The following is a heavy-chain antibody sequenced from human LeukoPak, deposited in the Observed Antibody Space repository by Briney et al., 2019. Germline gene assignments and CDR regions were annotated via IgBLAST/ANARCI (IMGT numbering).Heavy chain of an antibody. Sequence: GGSLRLSCAASGFTFSSYSMNWVRQAPGKGLEWVSSISSSSSYIYSADSVKGRFTISRDNSKNTLYLQMNSLRAEDTAVYYCARDQIAVAGPCDYWGQGTLVTVSS. CDR2: ISSSSSYI. D-gene: IGHD6-19*01. V-gene: IGHV3-21*01. J-gene: IGHJ4*02. CDR1: GFTFSSYS. CDR3: ARDQIAVAGPCDY.